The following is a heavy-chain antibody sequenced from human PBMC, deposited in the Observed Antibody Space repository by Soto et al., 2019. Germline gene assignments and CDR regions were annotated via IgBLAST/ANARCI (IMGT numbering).Heavy chain of an antibody. CDR1: GYYFTDSW. CDR3: ARQHYDFWSGSDIGSSYFDF. D-gene: IGHD3-3*01. Sequence: LGESLKISCQASGYYFTDSWIGWVRQMPGKGLEWMGIIHPRDSDTKYSPSFQGHVTFSVDTSISTAFLQWNSLKASDSAIYYCARQHYDFWSGSDIGSSYFDFWGRGTQVTVSS. J-gene: IGHJ2*01. V-gene: IGHV5-51*01. CDR2: IHPRDSDT.